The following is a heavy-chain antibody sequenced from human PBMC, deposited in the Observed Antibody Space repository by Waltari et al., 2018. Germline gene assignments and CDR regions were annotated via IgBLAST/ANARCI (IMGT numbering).Heavy chain of an antibody. CDR3: ARPTYPSHAFDI. CDR2: INHSGST. CDR1: GGSFSGYY. V-gene: IGHV4-34*01. J-gene: IGHJ3*02. Sequence: QVQLQQWGAGLLKPSETLSLTCAVYGGSFSGYYWSWIRQPPGKGLEWIGEINHSGSTNYNPSLKSRDTISVDTSKNQFSLKLSSVTAADTAVYYCARPTYPSHAFDIWGQGTMVTVSS.